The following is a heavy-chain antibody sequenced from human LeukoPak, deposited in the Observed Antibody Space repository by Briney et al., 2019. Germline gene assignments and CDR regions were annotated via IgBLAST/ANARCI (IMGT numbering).Heavy chain of an antibody. CDR3: AELGITMIGGV. Sequence: PGGSLRLSCTASGFTFSSYTFNWVRQAPGKGLEWVSSISTSHSYIYYADSLKGRFTISRDNAKNSLYLQMNSLRAEDTAVYYCAELGITMIGGVWGKGTTVTISS. CDR2: ISTSHSYI. CDR1: GFTFSSYT. V-gene: IGHV3-21*01. J-gene: IGHJ6*04. D-gene: IGHD3-10*02.